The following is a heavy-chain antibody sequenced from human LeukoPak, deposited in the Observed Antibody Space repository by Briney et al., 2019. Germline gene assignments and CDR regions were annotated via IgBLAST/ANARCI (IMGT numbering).Heavy chain of an antibody. D-gene: IGHD5-24*01. Sequence: SETPSLTCTVSGGSISSSNYYWGWIRQPPGKGLEWIGSIYYSGSTYYSPSLKSRVTISVDTSKNQFSLKLSSVTAADTAVYYCARIIEMATIFAPFDPWGQGTLVTVSS. CDR3: ARIIEMATIFAPFDP. CDR2: IYYSGST. CDR1: GGSISSSNYY. V-gene: IGHV4-39*01. J-gene: IGHJ5*02.